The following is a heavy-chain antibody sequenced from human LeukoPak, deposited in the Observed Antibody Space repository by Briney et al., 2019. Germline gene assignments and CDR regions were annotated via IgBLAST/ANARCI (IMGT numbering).Heavy chain of an antibody. CDR1: GGSINGYY. CDR3: ARDNYYYGMDV. CDR2: INHSGST. J-gene: IGHJ6*02. Sequence: SETLSLTCTVSGGSINGYYWSWIRQPPGKGLEWIGEINHSGSTNYNPSLKSRVTISVDTSKNQFSLKLSSVTAADTAVYYCARDNYYYGMDVWGQGTTVTVSS. V-gene: IGHV4-34*01.